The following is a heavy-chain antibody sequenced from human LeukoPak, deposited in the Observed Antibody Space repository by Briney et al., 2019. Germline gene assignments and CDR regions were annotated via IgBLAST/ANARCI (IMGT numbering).Heavy chain of an antibody. CDR3: ARNDAKMVTVDY. J-gene: IGHJ4*02. CDR2: IHYGANT. CDR1: GVSITSSSYY. D-gene: IGHD4-23*01. V-gene: IGHV4-39*02. Sequence: PSETLSLTCTVSGVSITSSSYYWGWIRQPPGKGPEWIGSIHYGANTYRNPSLKSRVTISIDTSKNHFSLSLSSVTAADTAVYYCARNDAKMVTVDYWGQGTLVTVSS.